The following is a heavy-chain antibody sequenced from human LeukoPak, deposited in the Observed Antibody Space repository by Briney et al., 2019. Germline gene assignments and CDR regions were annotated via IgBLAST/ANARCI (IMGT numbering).Heavy chain of an antibody. Sequence: GGSLRLSCAASGFTFDDYAMHWVRQAPGKGLEWVAVISYDGSNKYYADSVKGRFTISRDNSKNTLYLQMNSLRAEDTAVYYCAKGKWSSGYYYFDYWGQGTLVTVSS. CDR2: ISYDGSNK. CDR3: AKGKWSSGYYYFDY. V-gene: IGHV3-30*18. J-gene: IGHJ4*02. CDR1: GFTFDDYA. D-gene: IGHD3-22*01.